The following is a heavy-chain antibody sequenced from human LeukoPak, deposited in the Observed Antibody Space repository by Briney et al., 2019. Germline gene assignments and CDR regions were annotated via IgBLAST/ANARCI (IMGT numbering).Heavy chain of an antibody. J-gene: IGHJ3*02. CDR2: IYSGGST. CDR1: GFNFNGYW. Sequence: PGGSLRLSCAASGFNFNGYWMSWVRQAPGKGLEWVSVIYSGGSTYYADSVKGRFTISRENSKNTLYLQMNSLRAEDTAVYYCAREVYYYDSSGYADAFDIWGQGTMVTVSS. D-gene: IGHD3-22*01. CDR3: AREVYYYDSSGYADAFDI. V-gene: IGHV3-53*01.